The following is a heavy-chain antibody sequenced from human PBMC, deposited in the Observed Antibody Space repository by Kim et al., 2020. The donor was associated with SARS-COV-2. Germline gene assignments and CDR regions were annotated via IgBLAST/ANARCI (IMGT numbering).Heavy chain of an antibody. Sequence: ASVKVSCKASGYTFTSYGISLVRQAPGQGLEWMGWISAYNGNTNYAQKLQGRVTITTDTSTSTAYMELRSLRSDDTDVYYCARDFDSGSDSPATDYWGQGTLVTVSS. D-gene: IGHD1-26*01. CDR1: GYTFTSYG. CDR2: ISAYNGNT. CDR3: ARDFDSGSDSPATDY. J-gene: IGHJ4*02. V-gene: IGHV1-18*01.